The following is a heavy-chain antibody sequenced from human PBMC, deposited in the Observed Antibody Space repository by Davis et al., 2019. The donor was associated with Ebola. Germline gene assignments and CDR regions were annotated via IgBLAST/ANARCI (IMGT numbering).Heavy chain of an antibody. D-gene: IGHD3-9*01. CDR3: AKAVYDILTPNWFDP. V-gene: IGHV3-23*01. CDR2: ISDGSRNT. Sequence: GGSLRLSCAASGFTFSSFTMNWVRQAPGKGLEWVSTISDGSRNTHYADSVKGRFTISRDNSENTLYLQMNSLRAEDTALYFCAKAVYDILTPNWFDPWGQGTLVTVSS. J-gene: IGHJ5*02. CDR1: GFTFSSFT.